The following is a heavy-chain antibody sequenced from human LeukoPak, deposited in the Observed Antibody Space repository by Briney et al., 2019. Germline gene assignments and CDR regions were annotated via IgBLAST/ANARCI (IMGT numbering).Heavy chain of an antibody. V-gene: IGHV3-9*01. CDR3: AKGNLVGAIRVYFDY. D-gene: IGHD1-26*01. CDR2: ISWNSGSI. CDR1: GFTFDDYA. Sequence: GGSLRLSCAASGFTFDDYAMHWVRQAPGKGLEWVSGISWNSGSIAYADPVKGRFTISRDNAKNSLHLQMNSLRAEDTALYYCAKGNLVGAIRVYFDYWGQGTLVTVSS. J-gene: IGHJ4*02.